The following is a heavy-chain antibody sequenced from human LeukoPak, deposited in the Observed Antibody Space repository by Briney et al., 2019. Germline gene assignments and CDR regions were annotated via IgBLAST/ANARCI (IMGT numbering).Heavy chain of an antibody. CDR2: INYSGRS. V-gene: IGHV4-59*08. Sequence: PSGTLSLTCIVSGNSITSDFWSWIRQSPGKGLEWIGYINYSGRSEYDPSLKSRVTISVDRSRKRVSLKMRSVTAADTAVYYCARLDCLSDECYNYWAVGALVTVSS. CDR3: ARLDCLSDECYNY. CDR1: GNSITSDF. D-gene: IGHD2-21*01. J-gene: IGHJ4*02.